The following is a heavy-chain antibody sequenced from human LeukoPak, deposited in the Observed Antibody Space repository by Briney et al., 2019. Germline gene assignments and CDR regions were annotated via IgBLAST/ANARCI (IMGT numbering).Heavy chain of an antibody. V-gene: IGHV4-59*12. J-gene: IGHJ5*02. CDR3: AREGLTRGDYPNWFDP. Sequence: SETLSLTCTVSGGSISSYYWSWIRQPPGKGLEWIGYIYYSGSTNYNPSLKSRVTISVDTSKNQFSLKLSSVTAADTAVYYCAREGLTRGDYPNWFDPWGQGTLVTVSS. CDR2: IYYSGST. D-gene: IGHD4-17*01. CDR1: GGSISSYY.